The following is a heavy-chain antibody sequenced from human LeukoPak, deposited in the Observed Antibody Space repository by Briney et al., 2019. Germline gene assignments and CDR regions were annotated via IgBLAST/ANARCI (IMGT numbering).Heavy chain of an antibody. Sequence: ASVKVSCKASGYTFTSYGISWVRQAPGQGLEWMGWISAYNGNTNYAQKLQGRVTMTTDTSTSTAYMKLRSLRSDDTAVYYCARDGQQWLVSHFDYWGQGTLVTVSS. J-gene: IGHJ4*02. CDR3: ARDGQQWLVSHFDY. V-gene: IGHV1-18*01. CDR2: ISAYNGNT. D-gene: IGHD6-19*01. CDR1: GYTFTSYG.